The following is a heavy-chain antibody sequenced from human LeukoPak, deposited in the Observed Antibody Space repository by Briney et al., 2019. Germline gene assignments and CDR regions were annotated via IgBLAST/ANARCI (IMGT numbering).Heavy chain of an antibody. Sequence: PGGSLRLSCAASGFTFSSYGMHWVRQAPGKGLEWVAFIRYDGSNKYYADSVKGRFTISRDNSKNTLYLQMNSLRAEDTAVYYCVKIPTSVCSSTSCYIDHWGQGTLVTVSS. CDR1: GFTFSSYG. D-gene: IGHD2-2*02. CDR3: VKIPTSVCSSTSCYIDH. V-gene: IGHV3-30*02. J-gene: IGHJ4*02. CDR2: IRYDGSNK.